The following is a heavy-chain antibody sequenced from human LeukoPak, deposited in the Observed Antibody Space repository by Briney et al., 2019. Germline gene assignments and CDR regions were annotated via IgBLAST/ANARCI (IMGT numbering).Heavy chain of an antibody. CDR2: MSGSGVYT. Sequence: QPGGSLRLSCAASGFTFSNYAMSWVRQAPVKGLEWVSSMSGSGVYTYYADSVRGRFTISRDNSENKLYLQANSLRAEDTAVYYCGKGLNRDYSGIGDHWGQGTLVTVSS. CDR3: GKGLNRDYSGIGDH. D-gene: IGHD5-12*01. J-gene: IGHJ4*02. CDR1: GFTFSNYA. V-gene: IGHV3-23*01.